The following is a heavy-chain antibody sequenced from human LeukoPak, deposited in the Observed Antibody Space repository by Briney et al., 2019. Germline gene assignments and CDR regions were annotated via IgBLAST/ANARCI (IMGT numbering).Heavy chain of an antibody. J-gene: IGHJ4*02. CDR1: GFTFSSYA. Sequence: PGRSLRLSCAASGFTFSSYAMHWVRQAPGKGLEWVANIKQDGSQKNYVDSVKGRFTISRDNAKNSLYLQMNSLRAEDTAVYFCAREKEESRGFDYWGQGTLVTVSS. D-gene: IGHD3-10*01. CDR3: AREKEESRGFDY. CDR2: IKQDGSQK. V-gene: IGHV3-7*01.